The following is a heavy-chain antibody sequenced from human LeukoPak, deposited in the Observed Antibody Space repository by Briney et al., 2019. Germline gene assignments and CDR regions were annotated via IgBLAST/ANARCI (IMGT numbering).Heavy chain of an antibody. D-gene: IGHD2-21*02. CDR2: ISYDGSNK. V-gene: IGHV3-30-3*01. CDR1: GFTFSSYA. J-gene: IGHJ4*02. Sequence: GGSLRLSCAASGFTFSSYAMHWVRQAPGKGLEWVAVISYDGSNKYYADSVKGRFTISRGNSKNTLYLQMNSLRAEDTAVYYCARDTDYYFDYWGQGTLVTVSS. CDR3: ARDTDYYFDY.